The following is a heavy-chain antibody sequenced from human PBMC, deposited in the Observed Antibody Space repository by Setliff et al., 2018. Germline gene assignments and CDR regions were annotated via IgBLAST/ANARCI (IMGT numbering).Heavy chain of an antibody. CDR1: GGSISSHY. CDR2: IYYSGST. V-gene: IGHV4-59*03. CDR3: TVYNTGSSKDHY. D-gene: IGHD2-8*02. Sequence: SETLSLTCSVSGGSISSHYWSWIRQPPGKGLEWIGSIYYSGSTNYNPSLKSRVTISVDTSKNQFSLKLSSVTAADTALYYCTVYNTGSSKDHYWGQGTPVTVSS. J-gene: IGHJ4*02.